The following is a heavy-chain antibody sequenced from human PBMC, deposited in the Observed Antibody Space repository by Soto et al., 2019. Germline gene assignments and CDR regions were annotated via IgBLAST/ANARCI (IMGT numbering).Heavy chain of an antibody. CDR1: GDTFTNYY. D-gene: IGHD2-21*02. Sequence: QVQLMQSGADVKKPGASVKVSCKASGDTFTNYYIHWVRQAPGQGLEWMGTVNPSGGHTTDSHNFLGRVTMTRDTSTSTLYMELTSLTSDDTAVYYCARGGHVVVVTAAFDYWGQGTLVTVSS. CDR3: ARGGHVVVVTAAFDY. CDR2: VNPSGGHT. V-gene: IGHV1-46*01. J-gene: IGHJ4*02.